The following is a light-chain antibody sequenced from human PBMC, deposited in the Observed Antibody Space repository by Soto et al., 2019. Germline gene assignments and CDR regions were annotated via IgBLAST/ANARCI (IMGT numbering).Light chain of an antibody. CDR2: AAS. V-gene: IGKV1-12*02. Sequence: DIQMTQSPSSVSASVGDRVTITCRASQGINSWLAWYQQKAGKAPNLLIYAASSLQSGHPSRFSGSGSGTDFTLTINILQPEDSATYYCQQGNVFPWTFGQGTKVEIK. CDR3: QQGNVFPWT. J-gene: IGKJ1*01. CDR1: QGINSW.